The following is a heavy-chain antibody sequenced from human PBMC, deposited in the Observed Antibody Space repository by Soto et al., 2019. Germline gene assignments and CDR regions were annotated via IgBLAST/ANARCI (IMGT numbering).Heavy chain of an antibody. CDR2: ISGSGGST. D-gene: IGHD6-13*01. J-gene: IGHJ4*02. CDR3: ATTAAGFDY. Sequence: PGGSLRLSCAASASGFTFSSYVMRWVRQAPGKGLEWVSAISGSGGSTYYADSVKGRFTISRDNSKNTLYLQMNSLRAEDTAVYYCATTAAGFDYWGQGTLVTVSS. CDR1: GFTFSSYV. V-gene: IGHV3-23*01.